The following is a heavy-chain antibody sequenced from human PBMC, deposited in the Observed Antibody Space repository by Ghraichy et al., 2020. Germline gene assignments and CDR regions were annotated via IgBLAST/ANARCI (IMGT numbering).Heavy chain of an antibody. D-gene: IGHD4-11*01. CDR3: ARDVNKYVYTNGD. V-gene: IGHV3-21*01. CDR2: ICSSGRYK. J-gene: IGHJ4*02. Sequence: GGSLRLSCAASGFTFSSYAMNWVRQAPGKGLEWVASICSSGRYKYYEESLRGRFTVSRDNAKNSVYVQMNSLRGDDTAVYYCARDVNKYVYTNGDWGQGTLVTVSS. CDR1: GFTFSSYA.